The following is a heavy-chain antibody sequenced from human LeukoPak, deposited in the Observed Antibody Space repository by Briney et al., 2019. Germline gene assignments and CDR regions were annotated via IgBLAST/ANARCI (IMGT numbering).Heavy chain of an antibody. Sequence: ASVKVSCKASGYTFTGYYLHWVRQAPGQGLEWMGIINPSGTTTSYAQKFQGRVTMTRDTSTTTVYMELSSLRSDDTAVYYCASGGFDWDAFDYWGQGTLVTVSS. D-gene: IGHD3-10*01. V-gene: IGHV1-46*01. CDR3: ASGGFDWDAFDY. J-gene: IGHJ4*02. CDR1: GYTFTGYY. CDR2: INPSGTTT.